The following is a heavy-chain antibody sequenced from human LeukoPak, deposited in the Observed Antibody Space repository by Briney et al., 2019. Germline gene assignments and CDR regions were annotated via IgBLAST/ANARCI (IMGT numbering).Heavy chain of an antibody. CDR3: ARAPGDYDSSGPSGY. D-gene: IGHD3-22*01. J-gene: IGHJ4*02. CDR1: GYTFTSYG. CDR2: INAYNGNT. Sequence: ASVKVSCKASGYTFTSYGISWLRQAPGQGLEWMGWINAYNGNTNYAQKLQGRVTMTTDTSTSTAYMELRSLRSDDTAVYYCARAPGDYDSSGPSGYWGQGTLVTVSS. V-gene: IGHV1-18*01.